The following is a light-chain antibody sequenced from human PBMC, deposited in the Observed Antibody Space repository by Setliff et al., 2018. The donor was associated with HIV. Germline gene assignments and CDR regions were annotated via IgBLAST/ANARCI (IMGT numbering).Light chain of an antibody. Sequence: SYELTQPPSVSVAPGKTARITCGGHNIGSKTVHWYQQKPGQAPVLVIYYDSARPSGIPERFSGSNSGNTATLIISRVEAGDEADYYCQVWDSSSDHPGSVFGTGTEVTVL. CDR1: NIGSKT. CDR3: QVWDSSSDHPGSV. CDR2: YDS. V-gene: IGLV3-21*04. J-gene: IGLJ1*01.